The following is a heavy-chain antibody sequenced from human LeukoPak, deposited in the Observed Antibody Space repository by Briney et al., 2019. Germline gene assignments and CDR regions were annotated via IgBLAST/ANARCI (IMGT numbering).Heavy chain of an antibody. Sequence: ASVKVSCKASGYTFTSYDINWVRQATGQGLEWMGWMNPNSGNTGYAQKFQGRVTMTRNTSITTASMELSSLRPEDTAVYYGARSEAYFDFWRRFFHGRGKGATVTVSS. CDR3: ARSEAYFDFWRRFFHG. CDR2: MNPNSGNT. D-gene: IGHD3-3*01. J-gene: IGHJ6*04. V-gene: IGHV1-8*01. CDR1: GYTFTSYD.